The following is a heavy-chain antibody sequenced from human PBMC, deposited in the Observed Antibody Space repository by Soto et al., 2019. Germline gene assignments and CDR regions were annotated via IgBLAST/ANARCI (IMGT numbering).Heavy chain of an antibody. CDR1: GFTFSSYA. J-gene: IGHJ4*02. CDR3: AKSYSSSWYRGSDY. Sequence: PGGSLRLSCAASGFTFSSYAMNWVRQAPGKGLEWVSAISGSGAGTYYADSVKGRFTISRDNSKNTLYLQMNSLRAEDTAVYYCAKSYSSSWYRGSDYWGQGGLVTVSS. CDR2: ISGSGAGT. V-gene: IGHV3-23*01. D-gene: IGHD6-13*01.